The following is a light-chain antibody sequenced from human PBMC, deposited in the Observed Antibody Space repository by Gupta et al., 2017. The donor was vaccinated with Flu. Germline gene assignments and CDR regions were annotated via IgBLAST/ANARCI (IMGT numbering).Light chain of an antibody. CDR2: DTS. CDR1: QSIRSSY. Sequence: IVLTQSPGTLPLSPGERATLSCRASQSIRSSYLAWYQQKPGQAPRLLIYDTSTRATGIPDRFSGSGSGTDFTLTISRLEPEDFVVYYCQQYDSSSFTFGQGTRLEIK. J-gene: IGKJ5*01. CDR3: QQYDSSSFT. V-gene: IGKV3-20*01.